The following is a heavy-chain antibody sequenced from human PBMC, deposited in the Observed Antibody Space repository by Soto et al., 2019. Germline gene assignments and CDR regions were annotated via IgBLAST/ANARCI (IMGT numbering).Heavy chain of an antibody. Sequence: SGPTLVNHTQPLTLTCTFSGFSLSTSGVGVGWIRQPPGKALEWLALIYWDDDKRYSPSLKSRLTITKDTSKNQVVHTMTNMDPVDTATYYCAHSPPSDSGYDPRDAFDIWGQGTMVTVSS. CDR2: IYWDDDK. V-gene: IGHV2-5*02. J-gene: IGHJ3*02. D-gene: IGHD5-12*01. CDR1: GFSLSTSGVG. CDR3: AHSPPSDSGYDPRDAFDI.